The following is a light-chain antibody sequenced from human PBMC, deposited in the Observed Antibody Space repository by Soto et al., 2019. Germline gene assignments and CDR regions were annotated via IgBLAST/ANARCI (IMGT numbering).Light chain of an antibody. V-gene: IGKV1-8*01. CDR1: QGISSY. J-gene: IGKJ1*01. CDR3: QQYYSYPWT. CDR2: AAS. Sequence: AILMTQSPSSLSASTGDRVTITCRAGQGISSYLAWYQQKPGKAPKLLIYAASTLQSGVPSRFSGSGSGTDFTLTISCLQSEDFATYYCQQYYSYPWTFGQGTKVDIK.